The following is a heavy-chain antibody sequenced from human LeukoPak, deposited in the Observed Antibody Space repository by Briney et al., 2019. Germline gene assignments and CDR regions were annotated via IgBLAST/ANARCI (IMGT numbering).Heavy chain of an antibody. V-gene: IGHV3-20*04. Sequence: GGSLRLSCAASGFIFDDYAMNWVRQAPGKGLEWVSGIDWNGGSTGYADSVKGRFTISRDNAKNSLYLQMNSLRAEDTAVYYCARDFKNYMDVWGKGTTVTVSS. J-gene: IGHJ6*03. CDR3: ARDFKNYMDV. CDR1: GFIFDDYA. CDR2: IDWNGGST.